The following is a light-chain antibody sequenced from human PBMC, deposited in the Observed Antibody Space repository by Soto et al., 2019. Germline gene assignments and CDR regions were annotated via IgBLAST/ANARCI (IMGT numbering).Light chain of an antibody. CDR2: KAS. Sequence: DIQMTQSPSTLSASVGDRVTITCRASQSISSWLTWYQQKAGQAPKLLIYKASIVESGVPSRFSGSGSGTEFTLTIRSLQPGDSATYSCPQYSDFATFGQGTRVEVK. CDR1: QSISSW. CDR3: PQYSDFAT. J-gene: IGKJ1*01. V-gene: IGKV1-5*03.